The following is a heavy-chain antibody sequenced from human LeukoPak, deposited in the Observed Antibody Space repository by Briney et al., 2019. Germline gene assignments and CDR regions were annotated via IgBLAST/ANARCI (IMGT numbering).Heavy chain of an antibody. J-gene: IGHJ4*02. CDR2: ISSSSSYI. Sequence: PGGSLRLSCAASGFTSSSYSMNWVRQAPGKGVEWVSSISSSSSYIYYADSVKGRFTISRDNAKNSLYLQMNSLRAEDTAVYYCARGPKYSGSRFDHWGQGTLVTVSS. V-gene: IGHV3-21*01. CDR1: GFTSSSYS. CDR3: ARGPKYSGSRFDH. D-gene: IGHD1-26*01.